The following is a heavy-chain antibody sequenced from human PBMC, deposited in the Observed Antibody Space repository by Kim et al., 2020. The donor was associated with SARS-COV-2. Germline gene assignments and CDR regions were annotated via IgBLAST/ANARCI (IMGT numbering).Heavy chain of an antibody. J-gene: IGHJ4*02. Sequence: GGSLRLSCAASGFTVSSNYMSWVRQAPGKGLEWVSVIYSGGSTYYADSVKGRFTISRDNSKNTLYLQMNSLGAEDTAVYYCARGQTGWGFSDYWGQGTLVTVSS. D-gene: IGHD3-9*01. CDR2: IYSGGST. V-gene: IGHV3-66*02. CDR3: ARGQTGWGFSDY. CDR1: GFTVSSNY.